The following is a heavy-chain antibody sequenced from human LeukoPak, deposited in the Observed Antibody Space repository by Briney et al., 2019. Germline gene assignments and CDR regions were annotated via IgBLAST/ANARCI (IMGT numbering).Heavy chain of an antibody. CDR3: ARDHWAAGY. V-gene: IGHV3-21*01. J-gene: IGHJ4*02. CDR1: GFTFSSYS. CDR2: ISSSSSYI. Sequence: GGSLRLSCAASGFTFSSYSMNWVRQAPGKGLEWVSSISSSSSYIHYADSVKGRFTISRDNAKNSLYLQMNSLRAEDTAVYYCARDHWAAGYWGQGTLVTVSS. D-gene: IGHD7-27*01.